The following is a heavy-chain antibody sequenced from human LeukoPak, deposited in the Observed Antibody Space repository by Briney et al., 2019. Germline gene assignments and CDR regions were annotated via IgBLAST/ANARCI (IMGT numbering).Heavy chain of an antibody. CDR1: GGTFSSYA. Sequence: SLNVSCKAYGGTFSSYAISWMRQAPGQGLEWMGRIIHSVSIANYAQKFQGRVTITADKSTSTAYMELSSLRSEDTAVYYCASLRECSGGSCFSRLGYYFDYWGQGTLVTVSS. D-gene: IGHD2-15*01. V-gene: IGHV1-69*04. CDR2: IIHSVSIA. J-gene: IGHJ4*02. CDR3: ASLRECSGGSCFSRLGYYFDY.